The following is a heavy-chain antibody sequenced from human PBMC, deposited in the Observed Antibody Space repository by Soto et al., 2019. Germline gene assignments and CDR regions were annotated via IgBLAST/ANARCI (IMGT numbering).Heavy chain of an antibody. CDR3: ARQLGAAGTPYYFDY. Sequence: PSETLSLTCTVSGGSISSSSYYWGWIRQPPGKGLEWIGSIYYSGSTYYNPSLKSRVTISVDTSKNQFSLKLSSVTAADTAVYYCARQLGAAGTPYYFDYWGQGTLVTVSS. J-gene: IGHJ4*02. D-gene: IGHD6-13*01. CDR1: GGSISSSSYY. CDR2: IYYSGST. V-gene: IGHV4-39*01.